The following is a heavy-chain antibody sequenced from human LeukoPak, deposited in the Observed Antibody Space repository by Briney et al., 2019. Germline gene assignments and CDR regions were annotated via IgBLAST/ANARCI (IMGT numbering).Heavy chain of an antibody. V-gene: IGHV3-21*01. CDR1: GFTFSSYS. CDR2: ISSSSSYI. CDR3: ARDYSHVAAAGNY. J-gene: IGHJ4*02. D-gene: IGHD6-13*01. Sequence: PGGSLRLSCAASGFTFSSYSMNWARQAPGKGLEWVSSISSSSSYIYYADSVKGRFNISRDNAKNSLYLQMNSLRAEDTAVYYCARDYSHVAAAGNYWGQGTLVTVSS.